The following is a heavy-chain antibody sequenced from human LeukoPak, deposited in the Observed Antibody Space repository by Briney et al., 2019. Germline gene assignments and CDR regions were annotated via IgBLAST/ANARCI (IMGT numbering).Heavy chain of an antibody. Sequence: ASVKVSCKASGYTFTGYHMHWVRQAPGQGNERMGWINPNSGGTNYAQKFQGRVTMTRDTSISTAYMELSRLRSDDTAVYYCARDRGVPAASFDYWGQGTLVTVSS. CDR2: INPNSGGT. CDR3: ARDRGVPAASFDY. CDR1: GYTFTGYH. V-gene: IGHV1-2*02. D-gene: IGHD2-2*01. J-gene: IGHJ4*02.